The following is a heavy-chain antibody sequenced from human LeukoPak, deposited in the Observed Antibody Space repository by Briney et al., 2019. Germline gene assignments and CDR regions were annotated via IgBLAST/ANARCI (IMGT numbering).Heavy chain of an antibody. V-gene: IGHV3-30-3*01. CDR3: ARETGDFFWSGYYTDY. D-gene: IGHD3-3*01. CDR2: ISYDGSNK. CDR1: GFTFSSYA. Sequence: PGGSLRLSCAASGFTFSSYAMHWVRLAPGKGLEWVAVISYDGSNKYYADSVKGRFTISRDNSKNTLYLQMNSLRAEDTAVYYCARETGDFFWSGYYTDYWGQGTLVTVSS. J-gene: IGHJ4*02.